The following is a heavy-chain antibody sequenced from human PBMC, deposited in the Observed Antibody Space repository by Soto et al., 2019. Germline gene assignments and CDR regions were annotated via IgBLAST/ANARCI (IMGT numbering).Heavy chain of an antibody. V-gene: IGHV1-18*01. CDR1: GYTFRNFG. CDR3: ARENSYFDY. J-gene: IGHJ4*02. CDR2: ISAYNANA. Sequence: QIQLLQSGAEVKKPGASVKVTCKASGYTFRNFGISWVRQDPGQGLEWMGWISAYNANANYAQKFQGRLTMTADTSTSTAYMEMRSLRSDDTAVYYCARENSYFDYWCQGTLVTVSS.